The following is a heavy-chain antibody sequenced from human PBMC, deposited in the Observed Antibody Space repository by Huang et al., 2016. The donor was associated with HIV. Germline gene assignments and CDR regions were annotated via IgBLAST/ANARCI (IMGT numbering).Heavy chain of an antibody. J-gene: IGHJ4*02. V-gene: IGHV3-15*01. CDR1: RITLHKAW. CDR3: ATLTGYANGNYPGY. Sequence: EVVLVESGGDLVKPGGSLRLSCEGPRITLHKAWMTWVRKAVGRGLECVCRMNRRADGATTASAAPVKDRCTIARDYSKNTVYLHMTSLRSEDTGRYYGATLTGYANGNYPGYWGQGTLVVVSS. D-gene: IGHD2-2*01. CDR2: MNRRADGATT.